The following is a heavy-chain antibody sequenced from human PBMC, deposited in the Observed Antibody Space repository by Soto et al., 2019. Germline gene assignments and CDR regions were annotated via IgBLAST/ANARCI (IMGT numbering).Heavy chain of an antibody. Sequence: IRQPPGKGLEWIGYIYHSGSTYYNPSLKSRVTISVDRSKNQFSLKLSSVTAADTAVYYCARAATIGGYSYDYFDYWGQGTLVTVSS. CDR2: IYHSGST. V-gene: IGHV4-30-2*01. J-gene: IGHJ4*02. CDR3: ARAATIGGYSYDYFDY. D-gene: IGHD5-18*01.